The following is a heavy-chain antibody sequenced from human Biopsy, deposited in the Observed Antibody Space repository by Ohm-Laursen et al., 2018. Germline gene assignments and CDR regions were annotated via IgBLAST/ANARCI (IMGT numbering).Heavy chain of an antibody. CDR1: GGPIDSYY. J-gene: IGHJ4*02. V-gene: IGHV4-39*07. Sequence: PSDTLSLTCTVSGGPIDSYYWSWIRQPPGKGLEWIGSIFYRGSTHYKPSLKSRVNISVDTSKNQFSLKLNSVTAADTAAYYCARLGSGDYFPTFFDFWGQGALVTVSP. CDR2: IFYRGST. CDR3: ARLGSGDYFPTFFDF. D-gene: IGHD5-12*01.